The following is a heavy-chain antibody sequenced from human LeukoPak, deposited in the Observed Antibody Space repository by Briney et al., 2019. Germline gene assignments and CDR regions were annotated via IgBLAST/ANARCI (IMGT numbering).Heavy chain of an antibody. D-gene: IGHD1-26*01. V-gene: IGHV3-53*01. CDR3: ARDSPGQRSSGSYSH. J-gene: IGHJ4*02. Sequence: PGGSLRLSCAASGFTVSSNYMSWVRQAPGKGLEWVSVIYSGGSTYYAGSVKGRFTISRDNSKNTLYLQMNSLRAEDTAVYYCARDSPGQRSSGSYSHWGQGTLVTVSS. CDR2: IYSGGST. CDR1: GFTVSSNY.